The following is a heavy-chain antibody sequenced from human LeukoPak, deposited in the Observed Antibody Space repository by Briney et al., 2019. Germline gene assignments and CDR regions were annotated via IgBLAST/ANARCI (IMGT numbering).Heavy chain of an antibody. CDR2: IKQDGSEK. CDR3: ARAPEGYTVVTIFDF. D-gene: IGHD4-23*01. J-gene: IGHJ4*02. CDR1: GFTFSRYW. Sequence: GGSLRLSCAASGFTFSRYWMSWVRQAPGKGLEWVANIKQDGSEKYYVDSVKGRFTISRDNAENSLYLQMNSLRAEDTAVYYCARAPEGYTVVTIFDFWGQGTLVTVSS. V-gene: IGHV3-7*05.